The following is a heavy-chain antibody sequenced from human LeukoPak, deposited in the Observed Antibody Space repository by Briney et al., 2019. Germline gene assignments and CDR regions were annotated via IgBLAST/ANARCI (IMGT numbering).Heavy chain of an antibody. CDR1: GFTFSSYA. J-gene: IGHJ4*02. CDR3: ARGWSIWSGYGGDCYSSSEYYFDY. Sequence: SGGSLRLSCAASGFTFSSYAMSWVRQAPGKGLEWVSAISGSGGSTYYADSVKGRFTISRDNSKNTLYLQMNSLRAEDTAVYYCARGWSIWSGYGGDCYSSSEYYFDYWGQGTLVTVSS. CDR2: ISGSGGST. V-gene: IGHV3-23*01. D-gene: IGHD2-21*01.